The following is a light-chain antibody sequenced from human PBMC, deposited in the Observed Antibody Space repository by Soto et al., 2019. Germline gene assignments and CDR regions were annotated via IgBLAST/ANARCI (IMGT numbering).Light chain of an antibody. CDR1: SSNIGTNY. Sequence: QSVLTQPPSASGTPGQRVTISCSGSSSNIGTNYVYWYQQLPGTAPKLLIYNNNQRPSGVPDRFSGSKSGTSASLAIRGLRSEDEADYYCAAWDDRLSVYVFGTGTKVTVL. CDR2: NNN. CDR3: AAWDDRLSVYV. V-gene: IGLV1-47*02. J-gene: IGLJ1*01.